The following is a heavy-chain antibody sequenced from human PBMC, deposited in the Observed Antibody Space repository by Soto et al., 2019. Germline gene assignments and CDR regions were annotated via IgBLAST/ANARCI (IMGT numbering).Heavy chain of an antibody. J-gene: IGHJ3*01. Sequence: EVHVLESGGGLVQPGGSLRLSCTAFGLTISGKKYVAWVRQAPGKGLEWVSALYDVDGSFYADSVTGRFTTSSDSSKTTVYLQMNDLRPDDTAVYYCATWHEREHAFDVWGQGTTVTISS. CDR1: GLTISGKKY. CDR2: LYDVDGS. CDR3: ATWHEREHAFDV. V-gene: IGHV3-66*01. D-gene: IGHD1-1*01.